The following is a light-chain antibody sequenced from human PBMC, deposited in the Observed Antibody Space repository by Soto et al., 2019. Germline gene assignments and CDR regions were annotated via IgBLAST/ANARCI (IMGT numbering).Light chain of an antibody. CDR2: DAS. CDR1: QSISSW. V-gene: IGKV1-5*01. CDR3: QQYNSYSLWT. J-gene: IGKJ1*01. Sequence: DIQMTQSPSTLSASVGDRVTITCRASQSISSWLAWYQQKPGKAPKLLIYDASSLQSGVPSRFSCSGSGTEFTLTIDSLQPDDFVTYYCQQYNSYSLWTFGQGTKVEIK.